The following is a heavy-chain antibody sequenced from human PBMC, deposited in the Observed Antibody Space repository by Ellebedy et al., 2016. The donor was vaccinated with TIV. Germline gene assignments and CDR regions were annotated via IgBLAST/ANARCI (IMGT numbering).Heavy chain of an antibody. CDR1: GITFSQYW. Sequence: PGGSLRLSCAASGITFSQYWMNWVRQAPGKGLEWLANINQDGTVPDYLDSLKGRFSISRDNAKNLLFLQMHSLRDDDTAMYYCAGGTGWIFDPWGRGTLVTVSS. J-gene: IGHJ2*01. CDR3: AGGTGWIFDP. V-gene: IGHV3-7*03. D-gene: IGHD6-19*01. CDR2: INQDGTVP.